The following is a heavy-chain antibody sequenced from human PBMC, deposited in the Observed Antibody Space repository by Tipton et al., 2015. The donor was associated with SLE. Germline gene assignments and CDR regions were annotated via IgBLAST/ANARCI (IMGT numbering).Heavy chain of an antibody. J-gene: IGHJ6*02. V-gene: IGHV4-34*01. CDR3: VRLDRGYYKYYGVDV. Sequence: TLSLTCAVYGGSFSGYSWSWIRKPPGKGLEWVGEINHSGSINYNPSLKSRVTISVDTSKNQFSLKLSSVTAADTAVYYCVRLDRGYYKYYGVDVWGQGTTVTVSS. D-gene: IGHD3-10*01. CDR2: INHSGSI. CDR1: GGSFSGYS.